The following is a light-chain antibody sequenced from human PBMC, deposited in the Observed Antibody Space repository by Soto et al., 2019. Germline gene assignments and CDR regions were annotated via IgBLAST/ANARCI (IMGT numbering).Light chain of an antibody. CDR2: AAS. V-gene: IGKV1-9*01. CDR3: QQVNNYPIT. CDR1: QGISSS. J-gene: IGKJ5*01. Sequence: IQLTQSASYLSASVCDRVTIPCRASQGISSSLAWYQQKPGKVPKLLMYAASTLQSGVPSRFSSSRSGTDFTLTISSLHPEESATYYCQQVNNYPITVGHGTRLELK.